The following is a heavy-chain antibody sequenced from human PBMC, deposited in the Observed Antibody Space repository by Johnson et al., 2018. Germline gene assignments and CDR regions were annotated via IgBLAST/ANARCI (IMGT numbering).Heavy chain of an antibody. CDR1: GFTFGDYA. J-gene: IGHJ6*03. Sequence: VQLVESGGGLVQPGRSLRLSCTASGFTFGDYAMSWFRQAPGKGLEWVGFIRSKAYGGTTEYAASVKGRFTISRDDSKSIAYLQMNSLRADDTAVYYCANALVNYYYYMDVWGKGTTVTVSS. CDR3: ANALVNYYYYMDV. D-gene: IGHD3-16*02. CDR2: IRSKAYGGTT. V-gene: IGHV3-49*03.